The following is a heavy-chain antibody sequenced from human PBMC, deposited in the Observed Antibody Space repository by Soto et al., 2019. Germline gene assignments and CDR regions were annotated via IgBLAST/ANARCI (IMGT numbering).Heavy chain of an antibody. Sequence: PGGSLRLSCAASGFTFSSYAMSWVRQAPGKGLEWVSAISGSGGSTYYADSVKGRFTISRDNSKNTLYLQMNSLKSEDTAVYYCATDLPTAGAGEFDYWGQGTLVTVSS. V-gene: IGHV3-23*01. CDR3: ATDLPTAGAGEFDY. J-gene: IGHJ4*02. CDR1: GFTFSSYA. CDR2: ISGSGGST. D-gene: IGHD6-19*01.